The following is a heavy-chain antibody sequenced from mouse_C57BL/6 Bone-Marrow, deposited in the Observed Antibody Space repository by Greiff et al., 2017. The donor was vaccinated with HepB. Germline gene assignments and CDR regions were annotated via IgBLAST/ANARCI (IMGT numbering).Heavy chain of an antibody. CDR2: IYPGDGDT. CDR1: GYAFSSYW. CDR3: AKKRAGRGAMDY. J-gene: IGHJ4*01. Sequence: VQLQQSGAELVKPGASVKISCKASGYAFSSYWMNWVKQRPGKGLEWIGQIYPGDGDTNYNGKFKGKATLTADKSSSTAYMQLSSLTSEDSAVYFCAKKRAGRGAMDYWGQGTSVTVSS. D-gene: IGHD3-1*01. V-gene: IGHV1-80*01.